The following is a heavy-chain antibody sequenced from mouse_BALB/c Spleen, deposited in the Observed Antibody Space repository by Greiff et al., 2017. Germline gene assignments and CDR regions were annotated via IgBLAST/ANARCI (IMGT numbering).Heavy chain of an antibody. J-gene: IGHJ4*01. CDR2: INPYDGDT. V-gene: IGHV1-20*02. Sequence: DVHLVESGPELVKPGASVKISCKASGYSFTGYFMNWVMQSHGKSLEWIGRINPYDGDTFYNQKFKGKATLTVDKSSSTAHMELRSLASEDSAVYYCARGGYAMDYWGQGTSVTVSS. D-gene: IGHD2-2*01. CDR1: GYSFTGYF. CDR3: ARGGYAMDY.